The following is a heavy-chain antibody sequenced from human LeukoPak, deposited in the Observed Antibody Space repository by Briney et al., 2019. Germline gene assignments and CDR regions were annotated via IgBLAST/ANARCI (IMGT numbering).Heavy chain of an antibody. J-gene: IGHJ6*02. CDR3: ANGYYDSSGYLPYYYYGMDV. CDR1: GGTFSSYA. D-gene: IGHD3-22*01. Sequence: GASVKVSCKASGGTFSSYAISWVRQAPGQGLEWMGGIIPIFGTANYAQKFQGRVTITADESTSTAYMELSSLRSEDTAVYYCANGYYDSSGYLPYYYYGMDVWGQGTTVTVSS. CDR2: IIPIFGTA. V-gene: IGHV1-69*01.